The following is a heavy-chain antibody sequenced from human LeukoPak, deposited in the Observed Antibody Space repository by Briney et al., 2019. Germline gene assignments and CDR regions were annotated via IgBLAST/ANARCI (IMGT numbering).Heavy chain of an antibody. CDR3: ARDKGGSGYDHLDS. Sequence: SQTLSLTCAISGDSVSTNSAAWHWIRQSPSRGLEWLGRTYYRSKWYNDYAVSVKSRIAINPDASKNQFSLQLNSVTPEDTAVYYCARDKGGSGYDHLDSWGQGTLVTVSS. V-gene: IGHV6-1*01. D-gene: IGHD5-12*01. CDR1: GDSVSTNSAA. CDR2: TYYRSKWYN. J-gene: IGHJ4*02.